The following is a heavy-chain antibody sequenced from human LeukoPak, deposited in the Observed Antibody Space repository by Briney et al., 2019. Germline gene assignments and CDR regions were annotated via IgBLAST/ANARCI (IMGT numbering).Heavy chain of an antibody. CDR1: GFTFSSYD. V-gene: IGHV3-30*18. Sequence: GGSLRLSCAASGFTFSSYDMHWVRQAPGKGLEWVADISSDGNTEIYAYAASGRFTISRDNSKGKYYLQMYSLRSEDTAVYYCAKARRTMISRRFECWGQGALVTVSS. D-gene: IGHD3/OR15-3a*01. CDR3: AKARRTMISRRFEC. J-gene: IGHJ4*02. CDR2: ISSDGNTE.